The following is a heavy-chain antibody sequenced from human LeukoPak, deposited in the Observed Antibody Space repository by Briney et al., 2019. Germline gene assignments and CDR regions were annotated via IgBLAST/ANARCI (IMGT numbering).Heavy chain of an antibody. D-gene: IGHD6-13*01. CDR3: ARLGGVQLVNDYFDY. J-gene: IGHJ4*01. V-gene: IGHV4-39*01. CDR2: IYYSGNT. CDR1: GGSISSYY. Sequence: PSETLSLTCTVSGGSISSYYWGWIRQPPGKGLEWIGSIYYSGNTYYNPSLKSRVTISVDTSKNQFSLKLSSATAADTAVYYCARLGGVQLVNDYFDYWGHRTLLTVSS.